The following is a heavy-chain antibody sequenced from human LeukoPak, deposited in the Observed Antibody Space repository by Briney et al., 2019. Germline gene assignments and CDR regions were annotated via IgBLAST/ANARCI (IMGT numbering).Heavy chain of an antibody. J-gene: IGHJ4*02. CDR3: AKGSAAGRPYYFDY. D-gene: IGHD6-25*01. Sequence: PGGSLRLSRAASGFTFRNYGMNWVRQAPGKGLEWVTIIWYDGSNKYYADSVKGRFTISRDNSKNTLYLQMNSLRAEDAAVYFCAKGSAAGRPYYFDYWGQGTLVTVSS. V-gene: IGHV3-33*06. CDR2: IWYDGSNK. CDR1: GFTFRNYG.